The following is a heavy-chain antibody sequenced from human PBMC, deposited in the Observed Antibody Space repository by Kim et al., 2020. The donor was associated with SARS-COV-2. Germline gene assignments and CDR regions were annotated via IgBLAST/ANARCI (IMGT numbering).Heavy chain of an antibody. D-gene: IGHD3-10*01. CDR3: AKGSSWFGDTPKDY. CDR1: GFTFDDYA. CDR2: ISWNSGSI. Sequence: GGSLRLSCAASGFTFDDYAMHWVRQAPGKGLEWVSGISWNSGSIGYADSVKGRFTISRDNAKNSLYLQMNSLRAEDTALYYCAKGSSWFGDTPKDYWGQGTLVTVSS. V-gene: IGHV3-9*01. J-gene: IGHJ4*02.